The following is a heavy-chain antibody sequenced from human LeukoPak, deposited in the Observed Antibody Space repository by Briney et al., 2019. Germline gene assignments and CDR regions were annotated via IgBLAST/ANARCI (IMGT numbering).Heavy chain of an antibody. Sequence: GGSLRLSCAASGFTFSDYYMSWIRQAPGKGLEWVSYISSSGSTIYYADSVKGRFTISRNNAKNSLYLQMNSLSAEDTAVYYCARVGIAAAKDYWGQGTLVTVSS. V-gene: IGHV3-11*01. D-gene: IGHD6-13*01. CDR2: ISSSGSTI. CDR1: GFTFSDYY. CDR3: ARVGIAAAKDY. J-gene: IGHJ4*02.